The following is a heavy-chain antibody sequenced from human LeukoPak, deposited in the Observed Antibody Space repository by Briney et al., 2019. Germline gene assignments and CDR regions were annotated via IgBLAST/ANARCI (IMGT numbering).Heavy chain of an antibody. CDR1: GGPISSYY. CDR2: IYYSGST. J-gene: IGHJ4*02. Sequence: SETLSLTCTVSGGPISSYYWSWIRQPPGKGLEWIGYIYYSGSTNYNPSLKSRVTISVDTSKNQFSLKPSSVTAADTAVYYCARAAGRFGAPGYWGQGTLVTVSS. D-gene: IGHD3-10*01. V-gene: IGHV4-59*01. CDR3: ARAAGRFGAPGY.